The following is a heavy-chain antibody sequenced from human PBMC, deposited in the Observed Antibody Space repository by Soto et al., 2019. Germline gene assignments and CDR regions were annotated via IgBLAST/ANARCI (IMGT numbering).Heavy chain of an antibody. Sequence: EVQLVESGGGLVQPGGSLRLSCAASGFTFSNYWMTWARQAPGKGLEWVANIAQDGSVKYYVDSLKGRFTISRDNAKNSLYLQMNILRAEDTAVYYCARNGYSSSSFDYWGQGTLVTVSS. CDR3: ARNGYSSSSFDY. CDR2: IAQDGSVK. D-gene: IGHD6-6*01. V-gene: IGHV3-7*01. CDR1: GFTFSNYW. J-gene: IGHJ4*02.